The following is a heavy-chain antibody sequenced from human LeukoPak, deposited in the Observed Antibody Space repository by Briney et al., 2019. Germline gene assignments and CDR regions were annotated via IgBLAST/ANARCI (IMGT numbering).Heavy chain of an antibody. J-gene: IGHJ3*02. CDR3: AKSLSSGYLSDAFDI. V-gene: IGHV3-23*01. CDR2: ISGSGGST. Sequence: GGSLRLSCVASGFTFSSYGMSWVRQAPGKGLEWVSAISGSGGSTYYADSVKGRFTISRDNSKNTLYLQMNSLRAEDTAVYYCAKSLSSGYLSDAFDIWGQGTMVTVSS. D-gene: IGHD3-22*01. CDR1: GFTFSSYG.